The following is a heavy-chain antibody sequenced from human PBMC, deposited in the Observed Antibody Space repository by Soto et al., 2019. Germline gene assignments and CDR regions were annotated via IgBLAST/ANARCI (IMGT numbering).Heavy chain of an antibody. V-gene: IGHV4-4*07. CDR1: GASISAYA. Sequence: QVQLQESGPGLVKPSETLSLTCTVSGASISAYAWSWIRQPAGKGLEWIGRLYSSGNTNYNPSFKSRLTMSADTSKNQFSLKLSSVTAADTAVYYCARGPYSGGWYVVDYWGQGTLVTVSS. CDR3: ARGPYSGGWYVVDY. J-gene: IGHJ4*02. CDR2: LYSSGNT. D-gene: IGHD6-19*01.